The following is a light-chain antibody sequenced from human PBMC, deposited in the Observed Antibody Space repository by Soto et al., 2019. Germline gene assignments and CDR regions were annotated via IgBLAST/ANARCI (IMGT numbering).Light chain of an antibody. CDR2: NNN. CDR1: SPNIGSNY. CDR3: AAWDDSLMGRL. J-gene: IGLJ2*01. V-gene: IGLV1-47*01. Sequence: QSVLTQPPSASGTPGQRVTISCSGGSPNIGSNYVYWYQQLPGTAPKLLIYNNNERPSGVPDRFSGSKSGTSASLAITGLRSDDEADYYCAAWDDSLMGRLFGGGTKVTVL.